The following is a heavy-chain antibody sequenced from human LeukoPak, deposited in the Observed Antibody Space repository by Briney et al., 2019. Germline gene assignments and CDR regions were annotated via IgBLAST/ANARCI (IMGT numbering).Heavy chain of an antibody. D-gene: IGHD3-10*01. CDR3: AREVGYYGSLSYYYYYYMDV. Sequence: GGSLRLSCAASGFTFSSYGMHWVRQAPGKGLEWVAYIQYDGSNEQYADSVKGRFSISRDSSKNILYLQMNSLRAEDTAVYYCAREVGYYGSLSYYYYYYMDVWGKGTTVTISS. CDR2: IQYDGSNE. J-gene: IGHJ6*03. CDR1: GFTFSSYG. V-gene: IGHV3-30*02.